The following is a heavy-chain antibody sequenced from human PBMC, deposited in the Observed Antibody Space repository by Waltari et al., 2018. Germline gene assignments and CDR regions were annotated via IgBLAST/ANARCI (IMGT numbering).Heavy chain of an antibody. CDR1: GYTFTSYA. Sequence: QVRLVQSGDEVKKPGASVNVFCKASGYTFTSYATNRVRQVTGQGLEWVGWVNPNHVNPGDDHEVQVIVLMTSDSSMTPVYMELSSLTSDDTAVYYCARGAVPGQGANWFDPWGQGTLVIVSS. CDR2: VNPNHVNP. J-gene: IGHJ5*02. CDR3: ARGAVPGQGANWFDP. D-gene: IGHD2-2*01. V-gene: IGHV1-8*01.